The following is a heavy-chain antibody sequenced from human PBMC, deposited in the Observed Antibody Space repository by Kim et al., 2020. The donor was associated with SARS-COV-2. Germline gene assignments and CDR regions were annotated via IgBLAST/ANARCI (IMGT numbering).Heavy chain of an antibody. D-gene: IGHD3-10*01. Sequence: SYNPALQTQVTISTETSKNPFSLKMTSVTAADTAVYYCASARGFGSHGDYWGQGILVTVSS. V-gene: IGHV4-34*01. CDR3: ASARGFGSHGDY. J-gene: IGHJ4*02.